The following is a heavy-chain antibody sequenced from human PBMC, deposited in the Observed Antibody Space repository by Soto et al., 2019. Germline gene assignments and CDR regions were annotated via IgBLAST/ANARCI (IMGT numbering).Heavy chain of an antibody. CDR3: ARSVAGHFDY. CDR2: ITSDTATI. V-gene: IGHV3-48*02. D-gene: IGHD6-19*01. J-gene: IGHJ4*02. Sequence: PGGSLRLSCAASGITFSSYWMHWVRQAPGKGLEWVSYITSDTATIHYADSVRGRFTISRDNAENSLFLQMNSLRDEDTAAYYCARSVAGHFDYWGQGALVTVSS. CDR1: GITFSSYW.